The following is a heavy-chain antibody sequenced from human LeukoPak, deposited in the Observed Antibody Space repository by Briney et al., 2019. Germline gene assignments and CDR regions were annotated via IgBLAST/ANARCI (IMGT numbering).Heavy chain of an antibody. CDR3: ARHPYYYDSSATPFDY. V-gene: IGHV5-51*01. J-gene: IGHJ4*02. Sequence: TAGESLKISCKGSGYSFISYWIGWVRQMPGKGLEWMGIIYPGDSDTRYSPSFQGQVTISADKSISTAYLQWSSLKASDTAMYYCARHPYYYDSSATPFDYWGQGTLVTVSS. CDR2: IYPGDSDT. D-gene: IGHD3-22*01. CDR1: GYSFISYW.